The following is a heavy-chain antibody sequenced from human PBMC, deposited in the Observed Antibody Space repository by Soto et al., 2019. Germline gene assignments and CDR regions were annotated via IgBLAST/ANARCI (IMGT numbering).Heavy chain of an antibody. CDR1: GGSISSGDYY. CDR3: ARSGPIHYYDSSGLRG. Sequence: QVQLQESGPGLVKPSQTLSLTCTVSGGSISSGDYYWSWIRQPPGKGLEWIGYIYYSGSTYYNPSLKSRVTISVDTSKNQFSLKLSSVTAADTAVYYCARSGPIHYYDSSGLRGWGQGTLVTVSS. J-gene: IGHJ4*02. CDR2: IYYSGST. D-gene: IGHD3-22*01. V-gene: IGHV4-30-4*01.